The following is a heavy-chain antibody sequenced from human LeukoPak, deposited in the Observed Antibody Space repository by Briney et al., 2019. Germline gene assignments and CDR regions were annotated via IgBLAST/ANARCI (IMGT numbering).Heavy chain of an antibody. CDR1: GFSFRSFW. V-gene: IGHV3-23*01. Sequence: PGGSLRLSCAASGFSFRSFWMSWVRQAPGKGLEWVSSITGSSASTYYADSVKGRFTISRDNSKNTLYLQMNSLRAEDMAVYFCAKLDYYDTHWGQGTLVTVSS. J-gene: IGHJ4*02. CDR3: AKLDYYDTH. CDR2: ITGSSAST. D-gene: IGHD3-22*01.